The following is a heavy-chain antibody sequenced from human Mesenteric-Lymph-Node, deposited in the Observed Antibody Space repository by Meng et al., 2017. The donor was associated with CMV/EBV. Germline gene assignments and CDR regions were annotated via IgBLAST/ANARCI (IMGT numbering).Heavy chain of an antibody. CDR2: IDGDGDTT. CDR1: GFTFSGYW. D-gene: IGHD4-17*01. CDR3: ARVRFDYGDYGPYY. V-gene: IGHV3-74*01. Sequence: GGSLRLSCAASGFTFSGYWMHWVRQPPGKGLVWVSRIDGDGDTTTYADSVKGRFTISRDNAKNTLYLQMNSLRAEDTAVYYCARVRFDYGDYGPYYWGQGTLVTVSS. J-gene: IGHJ4*02.